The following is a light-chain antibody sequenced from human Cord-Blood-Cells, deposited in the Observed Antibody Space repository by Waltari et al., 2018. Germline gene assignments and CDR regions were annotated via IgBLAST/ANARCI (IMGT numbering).Light chain of an antibody. CDR3: MQALQIPHT. J-gene: IGKJ3*01. Sequence: DIVMTQSPLSLPVTPGEPASISCRSSQSFLHGSGYNYLDWYLQKPGQSTQLLFYLGSNRASGVADRCRGSGSGRDITLKISRVEAQDVVVYVSMQALQIPHTFGPGTKVDIK. V-gene: IGKV2-28*01. CDR2: LGS. CDR1: QSFLHGSGYNY.